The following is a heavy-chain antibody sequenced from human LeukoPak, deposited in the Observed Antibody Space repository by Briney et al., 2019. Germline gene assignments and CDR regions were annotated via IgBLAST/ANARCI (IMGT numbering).Heavy chain of an antibody. D-gene: IGHD6-13*01. CDR2: INHSGST. CDR3: ARSTPYSSTYYYYYYMDV. Sequence: SETLSLTCAVYGGSFSGYYWSWIRQPPGKGLEWIGEINHSGSTNYNPSLKSRVTISVDTSKNQFSLKLSSVTAADTAVYYCARSTPYSSTYYYYYYMDVWGKGTTVTVSS. CDR1: GGSFSGYY. V-gene: IGHV4-34*01. J-gene: IGHJ6*03.